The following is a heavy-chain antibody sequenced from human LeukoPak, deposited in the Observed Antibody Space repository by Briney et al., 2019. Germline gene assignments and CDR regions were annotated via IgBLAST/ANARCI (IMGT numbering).Heavy chain of an antibody. CDR2: IIPIFGTA. V-gene: IGHV1-69*13. CDR1: GGTFSSYA. D-gene: IGHD6-13*01. CDR3: ARGRSGQQLVD. Sequence: GASVNVSCKASGGTFSSYAISWVRQAPGQGLEWMGGIIPIFGTANYAQKFQGRVTITADESTSTAYMELSSLRSEDTAVYYCARGRSGQQLVDWGQGTLVTVSS. J-gene: IGHJ4*02.